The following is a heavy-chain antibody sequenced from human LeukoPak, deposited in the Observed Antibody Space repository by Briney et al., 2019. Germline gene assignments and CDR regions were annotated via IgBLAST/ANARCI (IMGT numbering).Heavy chain of an antibody. V-gene: IGHV3-30-3*01. CDR2: ISYDGSNK. D-gene: IGHD6-6*01. Sequence: GSLRLSCAASGFTFSSYAMHWVRQAPGKGLEWVAVISYDGSNKYYADSVKGRFTISRDNFKNTLYLQMNSLRAEDTAVYYCARDRDLPIAALDYWGQGTLVTVSS. CDR1: GFTFSSYA. J-gene: IGHJ4*02. CDR3: ARDRDLPIAALDY.